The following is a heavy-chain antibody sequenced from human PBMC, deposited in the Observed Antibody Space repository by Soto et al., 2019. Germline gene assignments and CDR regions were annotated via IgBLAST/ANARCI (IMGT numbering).Heavy chain of an antibody. CDR3: ARGDCSGGSCYDWYFDL. D-gene: IGHD2-15*01. V-gene: IGHV1-69*02. Sequence: QVQLVQSGAEVQKPGSSVKVSCKASGGTFSSYTISWVRQAPGQGLEWMGRIIPILGIANYAQKFQGRVTITADKSTSTAYMELSSLRSEDTAVYYCARGDCSGGSCYDWYFDLWGRGTLVTVSS. J-gene: IGHJ2*01. CDR1: GGTFSSYT. CDR2: IIPILGIA.